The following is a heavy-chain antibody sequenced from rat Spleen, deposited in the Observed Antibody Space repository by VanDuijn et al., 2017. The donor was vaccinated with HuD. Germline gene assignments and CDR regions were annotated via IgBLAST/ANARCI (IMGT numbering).Heavy chain of an antibody. D-gene: IGHD1-7*01. V-gene: IGHV5-7*01. CDR3: ARPSYGYPFAY. J-gene: IGHJ3*01. CDR2: ITYAGSNS. CDR1: GFTFSDYN. Sequence: EVQLVESGGGLVQPGRSLNLSCAASGFTFSDYNMAWVRQAPKKGMVWVATITYAGSNSFYRDAVKRRFTISRDNAKSTLYLQMDSLRSEDTATYYCARPSYGYPFAYWGQGTLVTVSS.